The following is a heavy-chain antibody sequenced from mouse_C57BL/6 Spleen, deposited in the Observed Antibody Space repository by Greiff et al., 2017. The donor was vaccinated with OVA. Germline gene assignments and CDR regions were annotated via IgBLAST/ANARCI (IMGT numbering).Heavy chain of an antibody. V-gene: IGHV5-9-1*02. J-gene: IGHJ2*01. CDR1: GFTFSSYA. CDR3: TRAYGSDYFDY. D-gene: IGHD1-1*01. CDR2: ISSGGDYI. Sequence: EVKLVESGAGLVKPGGSLKLSCAASGFTFSSYAMSWVRQTPEKRLEWVAYISSGGDYIYYADNVKGRFTISRDNARKTLYLQMSSLKSEDTAMYYCTRAYGSDYFDYWGQGTTLTVSS.